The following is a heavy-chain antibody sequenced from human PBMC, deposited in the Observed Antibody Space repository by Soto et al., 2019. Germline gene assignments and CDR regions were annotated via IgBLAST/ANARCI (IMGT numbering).Heavy chain of an antibody. Sequence: SETLPLTCTVSGGSISSSSYYWGWIRQPPGKGLEWIGSIYYSGSTYYNPSLKSRVTISVDTSKNQFSLKLSSVTAAETAVYYCARGLEREIWTDHWGQRTLVTVSS. V-gene: IGHV4-39*01. J-gene: IGHJ4*02. CDR3: ARGLEREIWTDH. CDR2: IYYSGST. D-gene: IGHD1-1*01. CDR1: GGSISSSSYY.